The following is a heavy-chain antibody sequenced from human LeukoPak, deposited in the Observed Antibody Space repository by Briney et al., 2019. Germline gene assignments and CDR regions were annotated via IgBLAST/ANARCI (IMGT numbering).Heavy chain of an antibody. CDR3: AKGVTFKGLPYYYYYMDV. V-gene: IGHV3-73*01. J-gene: IGHJ6*03. D-gene: IGHD4-23*01. CDR1: GFTFSGSA. Sequence: GGSLRLSCAASGFTFSGSAMHWVRQASGKGLEWVGRIRSKTHSYATAYAASVKGRFTISRDDSKNTAYLQMNSLKSEDTAVYYCAKGVTFKGLPYYYYYMDVWGKGTTVTVSS. CDR2: IRSKTHSYAT.